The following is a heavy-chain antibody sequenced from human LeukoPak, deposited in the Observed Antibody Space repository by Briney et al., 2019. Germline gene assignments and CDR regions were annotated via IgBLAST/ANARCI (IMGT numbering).Heavy chain of an antibody. Sequence: GGSLRLSCAASGFTFDDYAMHWVRQAPGKGLEWVSLISGDGGSTYYADSVKGRFTISRDNSKNSLYLQMNSLRTEDTALYYCAKESNFGESHYYYYYMDVWGKGTTVTVSS. D-gene: IGHD3-10*01. V-gene: IGHV3-43*02. CDR3: AKESNFGESHYYYYYMDV. J-gene: IGHJ6*03. CDR1: GFTFDDYA. CDR2: ISGDGGST.